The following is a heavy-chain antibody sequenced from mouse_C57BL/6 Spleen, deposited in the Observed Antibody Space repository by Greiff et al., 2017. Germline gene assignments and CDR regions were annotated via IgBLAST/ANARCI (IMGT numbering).Heavy chain of an antibody. J-gene: IGHJ3*01. Sequence: EVKLVESEGGLVQPGSSMKLSCTASGFTFSDYYMAWVRQVPEKGLEWVANINYDGSSTYYLDSLKSRFIISRDNAKNILYLQMSSLKSEDTATYYCARSYYGSSLFAYWGQGTLVTVSA. CDR3: ARSYYGSSLFAY. D-gene: IGHD1-1*01. V-gene: IGHV5-16*01. CDR2: INYDGSST. CDR1: GFTFSDYY.